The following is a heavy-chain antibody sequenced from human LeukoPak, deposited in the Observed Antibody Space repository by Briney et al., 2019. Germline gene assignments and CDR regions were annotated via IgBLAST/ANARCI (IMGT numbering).Heavy chain of an antibody. J-gene: IGHJ6*03. Sequence: SETLSLTCTVSSGSISRSSYYWGWIRQPPGKGLEWIGSIYHSGSTYYNPSLKSRVTISVDTSKNQFSRKLSSVTAADTAVYYCARLLYSSSWYGLKYYYYYMDVWGKGTTVTISS. CDR1: SGSISRSSYY. CDR2: IYHSGST. CDR3: ARLLYSSSWYGLKYYYYYMDV. V-gene: IGHV4-39*07. D-gene: IGHD6-13*01.